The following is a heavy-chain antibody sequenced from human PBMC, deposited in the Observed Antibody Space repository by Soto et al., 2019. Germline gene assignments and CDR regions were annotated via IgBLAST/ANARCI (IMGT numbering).Heavy chain of an antibody. J-gene: IGHJ4*02. CDR1: GFTFSSYA. D-gene: IGHD6-6*01. CDR3: AKDGGAIIAARPYYFDY. CDR2: ISGSGGST. Sequence: PGGSLRLSCAASGFTFSSYAMSWVRQAPGKGLEWVSAISGSGGSTYYADSVKGRFTISRDNSKNTLYLQMNSLRAEDTAVYYCAKDGGAIIAARPYYFDYWGQGTLVTVSS. V-gene: IGHV3-23*01.